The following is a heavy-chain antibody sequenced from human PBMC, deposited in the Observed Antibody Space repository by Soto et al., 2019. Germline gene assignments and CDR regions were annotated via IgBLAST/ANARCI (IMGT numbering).Heavy chain of an antibody. Sequence: QTGGSLRLSCVASGSSSDPFTMHWVRELPGKGLEWVAGLSWDRSTVAYADSVQARFTISRDHAKNSVDLLMDSLRPDDTALYFCAVSSPDIVVLPSSIYFTSWGPGTQVTVS. V-gene: IGHV3-9*02. CDR1: GSSSDPFT. CDR3: AVSSPDIVVLPSSIYFTS. CDR2: LSWDRSTV. D-gene: IGHD2-15*01. J-gene: IGHJ4*02.